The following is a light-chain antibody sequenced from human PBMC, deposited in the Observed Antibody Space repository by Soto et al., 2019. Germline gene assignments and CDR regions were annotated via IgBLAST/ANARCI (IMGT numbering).Light chain of an antibody. CDR2: EVN. J-gene: IGLJ2*01. CDR1: SSDVGGYDY. V-gene: IGLV2-14*03. Sequence: QSALTQPASVSGSPGQSITISCSGTSSDVGGYDYVAWYQQYPGKAPKLIIYEVNNRPSGVSNRFSASKAGNTASLTVSGLQAEDEADYYCSSYSNSATLIFGGGTKVTVL. CDR3: SSYSNSATLI.